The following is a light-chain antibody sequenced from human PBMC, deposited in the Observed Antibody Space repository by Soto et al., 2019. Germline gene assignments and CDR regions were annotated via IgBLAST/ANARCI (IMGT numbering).Light chain of an antibody. CDR2: KAS. V-gene: IGKV1-5*03. Sequence: DIQMTQSPSTLSSSVGDRVTITCRASQSISSWLAWYQQKPGKAPKLLIYKASSLESGVPSRFSGSGSGTEFTLTISSLQTDDFATYYCQQYNSYPRWTFGQGTKVEIK. CDR1: QSISSW. CDR3: QQYNSYPRWT. J-gene: IGKJ1*01.